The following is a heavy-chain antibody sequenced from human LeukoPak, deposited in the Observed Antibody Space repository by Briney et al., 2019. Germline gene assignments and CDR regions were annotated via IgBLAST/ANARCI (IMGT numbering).Heavy chain of an antibody. CDR1: GFTFSDYS. Sequence: GGSLRLSCAASGFTFSDYSMDWVRQAPGKGLEWVASVNTVSSYIYYADSMRGRFTISRDNAKNSLFLQMNSLRAEDTAVYYCARLRRNSDRSDFFYYYDHWGQGTLVTVSS. D-gene: IGHD3-22*01. CDR2: VNTVSSYI. J-gene: IGHJ4*02. CDR3: ARLRRNSDRSDFFYYYDH. V-gene: IGHV3-21*01.